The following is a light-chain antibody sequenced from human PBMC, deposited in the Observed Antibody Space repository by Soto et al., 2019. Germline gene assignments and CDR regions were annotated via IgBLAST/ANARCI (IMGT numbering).Light chain of an antibody. CDR2: GAS. CDR1: QSVWSN. V-gene: IGKV3-15*01. J-gene: IGKJ4*01. CDR3: QQYDNRSPLT. Sequence: EVVMTQFPATLSVSPGGRATLSCRASQSVWSNLAWYQHKPGQAPRLLIYGASTRATGVPAKFSGSGSGTEFTLTISSLQTEDFGVYYCQQYDNRSPLTFGGGTKVEI.